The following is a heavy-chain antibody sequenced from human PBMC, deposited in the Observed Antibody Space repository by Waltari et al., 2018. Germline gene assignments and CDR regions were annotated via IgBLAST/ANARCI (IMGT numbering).Heavy chain of an antibody. CDR3: ARGSLGYCSSTSCHYYYYMDV. J-gene: IGHJ6*03. Sequence: QVQLVQSGAEVKKPGSSVKVSCKASGGTFSSYAISWVRQAPGQGLEWMGGIIPILGIANYAQKFQGRVRITADESTSTAYRELSSRRSEDTAVYYCARGSLGYCSSTSCHYYYYMDVWGKGTTVTVSS. V-gene: IGHV1-69*04. CDR2: IIPILGIA. D-gene: IGHD2-2*01. CDR1: GGTFSSYA.